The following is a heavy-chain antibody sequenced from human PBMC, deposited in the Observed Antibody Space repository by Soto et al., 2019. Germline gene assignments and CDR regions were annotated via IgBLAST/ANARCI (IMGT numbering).Heavy chain of an antibody. CDR3: ARDQSQYYYDSSGYYFDY. V-gene: IGHV3-30-3*01. J-gene: IGHJ4*02. Sequence: VQLVEFGGGVVQPGRSLRLSCAASGFTFSSYAMHWVRQAPGKGLEWVAVISYDGSNKYYADSVKGRFTISRDNSKNTLYLQMNSLRAEDTAVYYCARDQSQYYYDSSGYYFDYWGQGTLVTVSS. CDR1: GFTFSSYA. CDR2: ISYDGSNK. D-gene: IGHD3-22*01.